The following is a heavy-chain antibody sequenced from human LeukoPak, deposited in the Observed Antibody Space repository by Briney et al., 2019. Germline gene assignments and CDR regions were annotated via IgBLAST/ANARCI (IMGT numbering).Heavy chain of an antibody. CDR3: TGYYYDSSGYYYGDWFDP. CDR1: GFTFSGSA. V-gene: IGHV3-73*01. D-gene: IGHD3-22*01. CDR2: IRSKANSYAT. Sequence: GGSLRLSCAASGFTFSGSAMHWVRQASGKGLEWVGRIRSKANSYATAYAASVKGRFTISRDDSKNTAYLQMNSLKTEDTAVYYCTGYYYDSSGYYYGDWFDPWGRGTLVTVSS. J-gene: IGHJ5*02.